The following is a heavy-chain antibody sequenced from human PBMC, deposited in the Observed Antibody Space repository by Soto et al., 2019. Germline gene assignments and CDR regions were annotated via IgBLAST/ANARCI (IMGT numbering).Heavy chain of an antibody. CDR2: IKEDGGET. J-gene: IGHJ6*02. Sequence: LXLSCAASGFTFQHHLLSWVLQAPVKGLEWVAHIKEDGGETQYLDSVKGRFTISRDNIEKSLHLHLSRLRAEDTAVYYCARIGDRGSNYYGMDVWGQGTTVTSP. CDR1: GFTFQHHL. D-gene: IGHD3-10*01. CDR3: ARIGDRGSNYYGMDV. V-gene: IGHV3-7*01.